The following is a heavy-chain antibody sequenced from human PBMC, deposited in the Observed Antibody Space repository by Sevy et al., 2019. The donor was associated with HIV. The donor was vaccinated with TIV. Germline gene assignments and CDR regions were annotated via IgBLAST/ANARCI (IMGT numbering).Heavy chain of an antibody. CDR1: GKTLTDIS. Sequence: ASVKVSCKVSGKTLTDISIHWVRQAPGKGLEWMVSFDPEDGETTYAQNFQDRVIVTEDKSTDTAYMELSSLRFEDTAVYYCASTRDYFDNSASYFDYWGQGTLVTVSS. V-gene: IGHV1-24*01. D-gene: IGHD3-22*01. CDR3: ASTRDYFDNSASYFDY. CDR2: FDPEDGET. J-gene: IGHJ4*02.